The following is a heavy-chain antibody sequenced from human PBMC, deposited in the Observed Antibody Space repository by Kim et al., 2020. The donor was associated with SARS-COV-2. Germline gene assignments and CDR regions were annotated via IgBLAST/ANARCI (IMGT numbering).Heavy chain of an antibody. J-gene: IGHJ4*02. Sequence: YYNPSLTSRVTISVDTSKNQFSLKLSSVTAADTAVYYCAREDSSSRALDYWGQGTLVTVSS. CDR3: AREDSSSRALDY. D-gene: IGHD6-6*01. V-gene: IGHV4-31*02.